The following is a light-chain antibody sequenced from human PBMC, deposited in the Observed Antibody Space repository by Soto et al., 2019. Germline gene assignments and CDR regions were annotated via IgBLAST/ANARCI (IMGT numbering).Light chain of an antibody. CDR2: EVT. J-gene: IGLJ1*01. CDR1: SSDIGPYNY. V-gene: IGLV2-14*01. CDR3: SSYSSSATPYV. Sequence: QSALTQPASVSVSPGQSSTISCIGTSSDIGPYNYVSWYQQHPDKAPKLILYEVTNRPSGASDRFSGSKSGNAASLTISGLQAEDEADYYCSSYSSSATPYVFGTGTKVTVL.